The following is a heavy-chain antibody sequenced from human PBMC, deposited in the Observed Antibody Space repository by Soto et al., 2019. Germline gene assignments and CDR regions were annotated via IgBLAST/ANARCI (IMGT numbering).Heavy chain of an antibody. J-gene: IGHJ5*02. D-gene: IGHD3-22*01. Sequence: ASVKVSCKASGYTFTSYGISWVRQAPGQGLEWMGWISAYNGNTNYAQKLQGRVTMTTDTSTSTAYMELRSPRSDDTAVYYCARSTSSGYSNWFDPWGQGTLVTVSS. CDR3: ARSTSSGYSNWFDP. CDR2: ISAYNGNT. CDR1: GYTFTSYG. V-gene: IGHV1-18*01.